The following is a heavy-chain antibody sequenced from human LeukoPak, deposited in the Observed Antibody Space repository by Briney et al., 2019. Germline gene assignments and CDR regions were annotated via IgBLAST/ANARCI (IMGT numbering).Heavy chain of an antibody. CDR1: GFTFSSYW. CDR2: INSDGSST. D-gene: IGHD3-3*01. CDR3: AKTEYYDFWSGYDQH. V-gene: IGHV3-74*01. Sequence: GGSLRLSCAASGFTFSSYWMHWVRQAPGKGLVWVSRINSDGSSTSYADSVKGRFTISRDNAKNTLYLQMNSLRAEDTAVYYCAKTEYYDFWSGYDQHWGQGTLVTVSS. J-gene: IGHJ1*01.